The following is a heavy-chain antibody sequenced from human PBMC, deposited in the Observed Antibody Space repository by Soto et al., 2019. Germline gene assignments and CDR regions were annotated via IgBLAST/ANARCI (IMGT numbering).Heavy chain of an antibody. CDR1: GGTFHSHT. J-gene: IGHJ5*02. CDR3: GRGAFDDILTGYYRNWFDP. V-gene: IGHV1-2*04. CDR2: INPNSGGT. D-gene: IGHD3-9*01. Sequence: ASVTVSCQASGGTFHSHTITWVRQAPGQGLEWMGWINPNSGGTNYAQKFQGWVTMTRDTSISTAYMELSRLRSDDTAVYYCGRGAFDDILTGYYRNWFDPWGQGTLVTVSS.